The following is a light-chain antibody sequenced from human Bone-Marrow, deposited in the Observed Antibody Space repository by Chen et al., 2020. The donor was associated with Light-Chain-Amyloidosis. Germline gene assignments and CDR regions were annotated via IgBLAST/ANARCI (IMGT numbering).Light chain of an antibody. Sequence: QSVLTQPPSASGTPGQKVTISCSGTYSNIRSNTVSWYQHLPGTAPKLLMYSNDQRPSGVPDRISGSKSGTSASLATSCLQSEGEADYYCAAWDDNMNGWVFGGGTKRTVL. V-gene: IGLV1-44*01. J-gene: IGLJ3*02. CDR1: YSNIRSNT. CDR3: AAWDDNMNGWV. CDR2: SND.